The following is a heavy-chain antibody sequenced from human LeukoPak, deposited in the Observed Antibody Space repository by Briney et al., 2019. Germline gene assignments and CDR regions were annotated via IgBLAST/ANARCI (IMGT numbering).Heavy chain of an antibody. V-gene: IGHV1-3*01. J-gene: IGHJ3*02. CDR3: ARDPTWFGELSNGAFDI. CDR2: INAGNGNT. Sequence: ASVKVSCKASGYTFTSYAMHWVRQAPGQRLEWMGWINAGNGNTKYSQKFQGRVTITADESTSTAYMELSSLRSEDTAVYYCARDPTWFGELSNGAFDIWGQGTMVTVSS. D-gene: IGHD3-10*01. CDR1: GYTFTSYA.